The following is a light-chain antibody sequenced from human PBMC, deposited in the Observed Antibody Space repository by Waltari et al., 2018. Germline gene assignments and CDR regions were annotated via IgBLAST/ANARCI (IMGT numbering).Light chain of an antibody. J-gene: IGKJ1*01. CDR1: QSLLYSSNGQNY. CDR2: WAS. Sequence: DIVMTQSPDSLAMSLGERATINCKSSQSLLYSSNGQNYLAWFQQKPGQPPKLLIYWASSLESGVPDRFSGSGSETDFTLTISSLQAEDVAIYYCQQFHSYPRTFGQGTKVEIK. CDR3: QQFHSYPRT. V-gene: IGKV4-1*01.